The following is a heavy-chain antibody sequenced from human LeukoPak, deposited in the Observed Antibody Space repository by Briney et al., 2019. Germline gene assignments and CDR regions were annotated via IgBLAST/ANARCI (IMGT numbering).Heavy chain of an antibody. J-gene: IGHJ6*04. V-gene: IGHV3-33*01. D-gene: IGHD2-15*01. CDR1: GFTFSSYG. CDR3: VRDLGYCSGGSCYSRYYYGMDV. Sequence: GGSLRLSCAASGFTFSSYGMHWGRQAPGKGLEWVAVIWYDGSNKYYADSVKGRFTISRDNSKNTLYLQMNSLRAEDTAVYYCVRDLGYCSGGSCYSRYYYGMDVWGKGTTVTVSS. CDR2: IWYDGSNK.